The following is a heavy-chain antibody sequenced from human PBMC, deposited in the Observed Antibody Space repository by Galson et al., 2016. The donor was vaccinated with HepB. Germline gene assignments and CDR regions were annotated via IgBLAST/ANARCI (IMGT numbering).Heavy chain of an antibody. Sequence: SLRLSCAASGFTFSRYWMSWVRQTPGKGLEWVASINEDGSQESYVDSVKGRFTISRDNAKNSLSLHVDSLRAEDTALCFCAKGGWLDWWGQGTLVTVSS. D-gene: IGHD3-16*01. CDR3: AKGGWLDW. CDR2: INEDGSQE. CDR1: GFTFSRYW. V-gene: IGHV3-7*01. J-gene: IGHJ5*01.